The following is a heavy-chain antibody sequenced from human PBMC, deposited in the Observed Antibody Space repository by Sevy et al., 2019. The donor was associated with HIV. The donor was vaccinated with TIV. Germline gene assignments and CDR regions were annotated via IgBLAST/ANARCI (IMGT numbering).Heavy chain of an antibody. CDR1: GFTFSKYS. D-gene: IGHD2-8*01. CDR2: FPLVCGRI. V-gene: IGHV3-23*01. Sequence: GGSLRLSCEASGFTFSKYSMSWVRQAPGKGLEWVSTFPLVCGRINYADSVKGRFTISRDDSKNRLYLQMNSLRAVDTAVYYCAREGCTKPHDYWGQGTLVTVSS. CDR3: AREGCTKPHDY. J-gene: IGHJ4*02.